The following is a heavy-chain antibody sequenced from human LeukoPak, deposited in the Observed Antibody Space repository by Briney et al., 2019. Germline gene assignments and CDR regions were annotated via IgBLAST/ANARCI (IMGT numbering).Heavy chain of an antibody. J-gene: IGHJ4*02. V-gene: IGHV3-66*01. Sequence: GGSLRLSCAASGFTVSSNYMSWVRQAPGKGLEWVSVIYGDGRTYYADSVRGRFTISRDNSKNTVYLQMNSLRAEDTAVYSCARVDFWGQGTLVTVSS. CDR2: IYGDGRT. CDR3: ARVDF. CDR1: GFTVSSNY.